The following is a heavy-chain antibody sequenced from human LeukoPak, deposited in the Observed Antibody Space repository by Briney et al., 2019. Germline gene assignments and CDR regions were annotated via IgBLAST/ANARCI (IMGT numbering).Heavy chain of an antibody. J-gene: IGHJ6*02. D-gene: IGHD2-15*01. CDR2: ISYDGSNK. V-gene: IGHV3-30*03. CDR3: VACSGGSCYGHYYYYYGMDV. Sequence: PGGSLRLSCAASGFTFSSYGMHWVRQAPGKGLEWVAVISYDGSNKYYADSVKGRFTISRDNSKNTLYLQMSSLRAEDTAVYYCVACSGGSCYGHYYYYYGMDVWGQGTTVTVSS. CDR1: GFTFSSYG.